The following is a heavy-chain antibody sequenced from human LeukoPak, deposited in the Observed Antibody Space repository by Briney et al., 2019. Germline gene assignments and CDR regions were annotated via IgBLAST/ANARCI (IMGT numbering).Heavy chain of an antibody. V-gene: IGHV3-48*03. CDR3: ARSRSGTYYNADV. J-gene: IGHJ6*04. CDR1: GFTFSSYD. D-gene: IGHD3-10*01. Sequence: PGGSLRLSCAASGFTFSSYDMTWVRQAPGKGLEWVSYISNSGNTIYYADSVKGRFTISRDNSLYLQMNSLRAEDTDVYYCARSRSGTYYNADVWGKETTVTISS. CDR2: ISNSGNTI.